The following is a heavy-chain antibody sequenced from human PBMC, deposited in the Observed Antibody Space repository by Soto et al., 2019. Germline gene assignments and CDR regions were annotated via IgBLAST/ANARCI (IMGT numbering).Heavy chain of an antibody. D-gene: IGHD4-4*01. Sequence: PSETLSLTCAVYGGSFSGYYWSWIRQPPGKGLEWIGEINHSGSTNYNPSLKSRVTISVDTSKNQFSLKLSSVTAADTATYYCAHSRHPLDTVTIVGQFDYWGQGTLVTVSS. CDR1: GGSFSGYY. CDR2: INHSGST. CDR3: AHSRHPLDTVTIVGQFDY. V-gene: IGHV4-34*01. J-gene: IGHJ4*02.